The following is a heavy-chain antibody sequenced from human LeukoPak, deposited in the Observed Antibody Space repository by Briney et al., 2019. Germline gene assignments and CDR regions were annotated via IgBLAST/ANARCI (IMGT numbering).Heavy chain of an antibody. CDR1: GSTFSTSW. D-gene: IGHD3-22*01. J-gene: IGHJ4*02. V-gene: IGHV3-7*02. Sequence: GGSLRLSCSASGSTFSTSWMNWVRQAPGKGLEWVADIKQDGSEKYYVDSVKGRFTISRDNAKNSLYLHLNSLRAEDTAVYYCARGDYYDRRFDNWGQGTLVTVSS. CDR2: IKQDGSEK. CDR3: ARGDYYDRRFDN.